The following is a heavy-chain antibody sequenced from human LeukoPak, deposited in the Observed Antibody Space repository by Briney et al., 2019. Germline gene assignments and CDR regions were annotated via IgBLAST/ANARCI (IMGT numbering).Heavy chain of an antibody. CDR1: GYSISSGYY. D-gene: IGHD3-10*01. CDR3: ARGRFGELYDY. CDR2: IYHSGKT. J-gene: IGHJ4*02. Sequence: PSETLSLTCAVSGYSISSGYYGGWIRQPPGKGLEWIGSIYHSGKTYNNPSLKSRVTISVDTSKNQFSLKLSSVTAADTAVYYCARGRFGELYDYWGQGTLVTVSS. V-gene: IGHV4-38-2*01.